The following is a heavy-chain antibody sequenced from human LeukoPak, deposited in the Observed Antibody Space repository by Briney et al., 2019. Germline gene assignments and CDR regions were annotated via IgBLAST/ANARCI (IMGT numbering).Heavy chain of an antibody. CDR2: ISAYNGDT. J-gene: IGHJ4*02. CDR3: ARVEGPSIFGVVDY. D-gene: IGHD3-3*02. Sequence: GASVKVSCKASGYTFSSHGNIWVRQAPGQELEWMGWISAYNGDTNYAQKFQGRVTMTTDTSTSTAYMEVRNLRSDDTAVYYCARVEGPSIFGVVDYWGQGTLVTVSS. CDR1: GYTFSSHG. V-gene: IGHV1-18*01.